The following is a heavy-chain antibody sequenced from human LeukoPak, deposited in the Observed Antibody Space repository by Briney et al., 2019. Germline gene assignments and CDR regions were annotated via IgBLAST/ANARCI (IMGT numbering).Heavy chain of an antibody. Sequence: TGGSLRLSCAASGFTFSSYAMSWLRQAPGKGLEWVSAISGSGGSTYYADSVKGRFTISRDNSKNTLYLQMNSLRAEDTAVYYCAKRAYHLDAFDIWGQGTMVTVSS. V-gene: IGHV3-23*01. D-gene: IGHD1-14*01. J-gene: IGHJ3*02. CDR3: AKRAYHLDAFDI. CDR1: GFTFSSYA. CDR2: ISGSGGST.